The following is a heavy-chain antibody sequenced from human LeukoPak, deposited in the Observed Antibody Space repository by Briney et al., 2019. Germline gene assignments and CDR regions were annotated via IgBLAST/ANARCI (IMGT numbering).Heavy chain of an antibody. V-gene: IGHV1-69*04. CDR2: IIPILGIA. CDR3: ARDRAGYCSGGSCYP. Sequence: VASVKVSCKASGGIFSSYTISWVRQAPGQGLEWMGRIIPILGIANYAQKFQGRVTITADKSTSTAYMELSSLRSEDTAVYYCARDRAGYCSGGSCYPWGQGTLVTVSS. J-gene: IGHJ5*02. CDR1: GGIFSSYT. D-gene: IGHD2-15*01.